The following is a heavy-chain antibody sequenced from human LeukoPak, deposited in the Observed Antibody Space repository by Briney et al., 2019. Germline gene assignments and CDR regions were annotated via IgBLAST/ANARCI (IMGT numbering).Heavy chain of an antibody. Sequence: PGGSLRLSCAVSGFTFSSYSMNWVRQAPGKGLEWVSSTSSTSTYIYYADSVKGRFTISRDNAKNSLYLQMNSLRAEDTAVYYCARGYYYGSGNYPSYFDYWGQGTLVTVSS. CDR2: TSSTSTYI. J-gene: IGHJ4*02. V-gene: IGHV3-21*01. CDR3: ARGYYYGSGNYPSYFDY. CDR1: GFTFSSYS. D-gene: IGHD3-10*01.